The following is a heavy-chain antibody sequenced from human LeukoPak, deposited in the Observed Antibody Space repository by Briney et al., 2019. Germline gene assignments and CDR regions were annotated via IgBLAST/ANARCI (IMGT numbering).Heavy chain of an antibody. CDR3: ASAGGSLWFGENGMDV. CDR1: GFTFSSYS. D-gene: IGHD3-10*01. CDR2: ISYDGSNK. Sequence: GGSLRLSCAASGFTFSSYSMNWVRQAPGKGLEWVAVISYDGSNKYYADSVKGRFTISRDNSKNTLYLQMNSLRAEDTAVYYCASAGGSLWFGENGMDVWGQGTTVTVSS. V-gene: IGHV3-30*03. J-gene: IGHJ6*02.